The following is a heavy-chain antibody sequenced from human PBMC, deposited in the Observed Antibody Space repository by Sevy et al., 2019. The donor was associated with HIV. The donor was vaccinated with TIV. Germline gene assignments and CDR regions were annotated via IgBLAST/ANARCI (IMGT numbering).Heavy chain of an antibody. CDR1: GFTFSNYA. J-gene: IGHJ4*02. V-gene: IGHV3-23*01. Sequence: GGSLRLSCAASGFTFSNYAMSWVRQAPGKGLEWVSTFSFGCGKINYADSVKGRFTISRDNSKNTLYLQMNSRGAEDTALYYCAREGCSKPHDYWGQGTLVTVSS. CDR2: FSFGCGKI. D-gene: IGHD2-2*01. CDR3: AREGCSKPHDY.